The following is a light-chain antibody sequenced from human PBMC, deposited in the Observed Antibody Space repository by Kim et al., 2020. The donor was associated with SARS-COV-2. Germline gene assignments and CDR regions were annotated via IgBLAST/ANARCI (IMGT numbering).Light chain of an antibody. V-gene: IGKV4-1*01. CDR3: QQYYSTPWT. J-gene: IGKJ1*01. CDR2: WAS. Sequence: DIVMTQSPDSLAVSLGERATINYRSSQSVLYSSNNKSYLAWYQQKPGQPPKLLIYWASTRESGVPDRFSGSGSGTDFTLTISSLQAEDVAVYYCQQYYSTPWTFGQGTKVDIK. CDR1: QSVLYSSNNKSY.